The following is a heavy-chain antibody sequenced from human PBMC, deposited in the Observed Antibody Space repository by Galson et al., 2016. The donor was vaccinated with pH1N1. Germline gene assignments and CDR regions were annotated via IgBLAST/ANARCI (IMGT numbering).Heavy chain of an antibody. J-gene: IGHJ6*02. D-gene: IGHD3-22*01. CDR1: GYSFSNYY. CDR2: INPNSGGT. Sequence: SVKVSCKASGYSFSNYYIHWVRQAPGQGLEWMGWINPNSGGTKYAQKFQGRVTMIRDASTTKGYMELSRLTSDDTAVYYCAKDRNNYDSSVYYTYYYYGLGFWGQGTTVIVSS. V-gene: IGHV1-2*02. CDR3: AKDRNNYDSSVYYTYYYYGLGF.